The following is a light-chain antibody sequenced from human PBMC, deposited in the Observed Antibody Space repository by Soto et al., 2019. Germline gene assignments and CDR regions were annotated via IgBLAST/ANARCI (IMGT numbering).Light chain of an antibody. CDR2: GAS. Sequence: EIVLTQSPGTLSLSPGERATLSGRASQSVSKNFLAWYQQKPGQAPRLLISGASNRATGIPDRFSGSGSGTDFSLTIDRLEPEDLAVYFCQQYGCSPPTFGGGTTVAIK. V-gene: IGKV3-20*01. CDR3: QQYGCSPPT. CDR1: QSVSKNF. J-gene: IGKJ4*02.